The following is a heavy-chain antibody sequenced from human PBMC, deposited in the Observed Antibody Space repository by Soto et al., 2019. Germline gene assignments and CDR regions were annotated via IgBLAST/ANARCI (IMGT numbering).Heavy chain of an antibody. CDR1: GYSFTSYG. D-gene: IGHD6-13*01. CDR2: ISAYNGNK. CDR3: ARDLGQQLVDY. V-gene: IGHV1-18*01. J-gene: IGHJ4*02. Sequence: ASVNVSCKASGYSFTSYGISWLRQAPGQGLEWMGWISAYNGNKKYAQKLQGRVSMTTDTSTSTAYMELRSLRSDDTAVYYCARDLGQQLVDYWGQGTLVTVSS.